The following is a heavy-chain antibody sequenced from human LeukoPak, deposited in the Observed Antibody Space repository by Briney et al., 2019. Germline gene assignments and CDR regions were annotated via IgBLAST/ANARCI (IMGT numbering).Heavy chain of an antibody. CDR2: IYYSGST. J-gene: IGHJ4*02. CDR3: ASRGAYYYDSSGYYDFDY. V-gene: IGHV4-39*01. Sequence: SETLSLTCTVSGGSISSSSYSWGWIRQPPGKGLEWIGSIYYSGSTYYNPSLKSRVTISVDTSKNQFSLKLSSVTAADTAVYYCASRGAYYYDSSGYYDFDYWGQGTLVTVSS. D-gene: IGHD3-22*01. CDR1: GGSISSSSYS.